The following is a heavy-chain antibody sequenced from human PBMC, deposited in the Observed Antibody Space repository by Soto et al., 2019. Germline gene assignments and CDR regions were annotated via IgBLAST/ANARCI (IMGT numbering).Heavy chain of an antibody. CDR3: AKDMARGYCCGGGCYSFDY. J-gene: IGHJ4*02. CDR2: ISGSGGST. D-gene: IGHD2-15*01. Sequence: EVQLLESGGGLVQPGGSLRLSCAASGFTFKNYAMSVVRQAPGHGLEWFSAISGSGGSTYYADSVKGRFTISRYNPKNMMSVQMNSLRAEDSAVYYCAKDMARGYCCGGGCYSFDYWGQGTLVTVSS. V-gene: IGHV3-23*01. CDR1: GFTFKNYA.